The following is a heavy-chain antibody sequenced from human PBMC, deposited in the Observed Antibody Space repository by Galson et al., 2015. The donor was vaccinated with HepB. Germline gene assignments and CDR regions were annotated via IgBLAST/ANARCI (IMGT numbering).Heavy chain of an antibody. D-gene: IGHD4-23*01. J-gene: IGHJ3*02. Sequence: SVKVSCKASGGTFSSYAISWVRQATGQGLEWMGRIIPILGIANYAQKFQGRVTITADKSTSTAYMELSSLRSEDTAVYYCARGPYAYGGNPGGAFDIWGQGTMVTVSS. V-gene: IGHV1-69*04. CDR1: GGTFSSYA. CDR2: IIPILGIA. CDR3: ARGPYAYGGNPGGAFDI.